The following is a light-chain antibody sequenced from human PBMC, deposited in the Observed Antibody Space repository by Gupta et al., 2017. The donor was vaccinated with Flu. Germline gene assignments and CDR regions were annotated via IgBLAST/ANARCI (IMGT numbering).Light chain of an antibody. CDR1: RLEDKS. CDR3: QTWDRTTWV. CDR2: QGS. Sequence: SYELTQPPSVSVSPGQTASVTCSGARLEDKSVSWHPQQPGQSPVLVIYQGSKRPSGIPGRFSGSNAGHTATLTISGTQATDEADYYCQTWDRTTWVCGGGTKLTV. J-gene: IGLJ3*02. V-gene: IGLV3-1*01.